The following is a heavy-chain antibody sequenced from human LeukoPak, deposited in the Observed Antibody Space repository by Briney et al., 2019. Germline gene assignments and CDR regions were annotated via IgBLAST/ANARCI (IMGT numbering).Heavy chain of an antibody. Sequence: GGSLRLSCAGSGVTFSRYNMNWFRQAPGKGLERVSSISSSSRHIFYADSVKGRFTISRDNAKNSLFLQMNSLRADDTAVYYCARDAQWLVPEGYYYYMDVWGKGTTVTVSS. CDR3: ARDAQWLVPEGYYYYMDV. CDR2: ISSSSRHI. D-gene: IGHD6-19*01. CDR1: GVTFSRYN. J-gene: IGHJ6*03. V-gene: IGHV3-21*01.